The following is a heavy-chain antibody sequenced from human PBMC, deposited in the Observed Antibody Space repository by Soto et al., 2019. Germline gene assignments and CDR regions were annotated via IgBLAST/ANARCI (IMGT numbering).Heavy chain of an antibody. D-gene: IGHD2-2*01. CDR3: ARDQVPAALLGWSVP. J-gene: IGHJ5*02. CDR2: IYYSGST. Sequence: PTGLVLEWIGYIYYSGSTNYNPSLKSRVTISVDTSKNQFSLKLSSVTAADTAAYYCARDQVPAALLGWSVPWGQGTLVTVSS. V-gene: IGHV4-59*01.